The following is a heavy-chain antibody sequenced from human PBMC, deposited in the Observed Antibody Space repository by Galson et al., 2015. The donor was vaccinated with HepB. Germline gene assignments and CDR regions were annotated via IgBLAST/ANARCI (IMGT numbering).Heavy chain of an antibody. CDR1: GFRFPTYW. Sequence: SGAEVKKPGESLQISCQGSGFRFPTYWIAWVRQLPGKGLEWMGIIYPGDSDTRYSPSFQGQVTISADKSIRTAYLQWSNLKASDSATYYCATNSSGYRGDMDVWGQGTTVTVSS. CDR2: IYPGDSDT. V-gene: IGHV5-51*01. D-gene: IGHD6-19*01. CDR3: ATNSSGYRGDMDV. J-gene: IGHJ6*02.